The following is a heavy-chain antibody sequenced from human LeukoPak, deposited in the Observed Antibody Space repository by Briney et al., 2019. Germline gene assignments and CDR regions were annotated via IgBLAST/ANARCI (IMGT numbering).Heavy chain of an antibody. Sequence: SETLSLTCAVYGGSFSGYYWSWIRQPPGKGLEWIGEINHSGSTNYNPSLKSRVTISVDTSKNQFSLKLSSVTAADTAVYYCARRQGYCSGDSCYPFDYWGQGTLVAVSS. CDR2: INHSGST. V-gene: IGHV4-34*01. CDR3: ARRQGYCSGDSCYPFDY. J-gene: IGHJ4*02. CDR1: GGSFSGYY. D-gene: IGHD2-15*01.